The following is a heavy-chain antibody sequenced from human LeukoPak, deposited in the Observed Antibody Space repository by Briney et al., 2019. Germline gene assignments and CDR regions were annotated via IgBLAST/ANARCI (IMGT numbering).Heavy chain of an antibody. CDR3: ARGRGAYYDSSGYYA. J-gene: IGHJ4*02. CDR1: GFTFSNYA. CDR2: IAYDGRNK. Sequence: GGCLRLSCAASGFTFSNYAMHWVRQAPGEGLEGVAVIAYDGRNKFYADSVKCRFTISTDNSKYTLDLQMNSLRGEDTAVYYSARGRGAYYDSSGYYAWGQGTLVTVSS. D-gene: IGHD3-22*01. V-gene: IGHV3-30*01.